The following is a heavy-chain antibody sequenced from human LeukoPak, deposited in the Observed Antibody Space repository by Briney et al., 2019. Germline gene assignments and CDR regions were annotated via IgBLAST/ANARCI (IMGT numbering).Heavy chain of an antibody. CDR1: GFTFDDYA. CDR2: ISWNGGSI. D-gene: IGHD5-18*01. V-gene: IGHV3-9*01. J-gene: IGHJ4*02. CDR3: AKSLRGFRGYSYVHFDY. Sequence: GGSLRLSCAASGFTFDDYAMHWVRQAPGKGLEWVSGISWNGGSIGYADSVKGRFTISRDNAKNSLYLQMNSLRAEDTALYYCAKSLRGFRGYSYVHFDYWGQGTLVTVSS.